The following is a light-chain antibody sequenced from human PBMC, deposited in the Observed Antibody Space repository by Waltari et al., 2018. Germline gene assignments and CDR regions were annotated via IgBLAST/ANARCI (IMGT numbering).Light chain of an antibody. V-gene: IGKV1-39*01. CDR3: QQTSSTPYN. Sequence: DIQMTQSPPSLSAFLGDRVTITCRASPSVSSFLNWYQRKPGKAPKLLVYGASNIQTAVPSRFSAFGSGTEVTLTISALQSEDFATYFCQQTSSTPYNFGQGT. CDR2: GAS. J-gene: IGKJ2*01. CDR1: PSVSSF.